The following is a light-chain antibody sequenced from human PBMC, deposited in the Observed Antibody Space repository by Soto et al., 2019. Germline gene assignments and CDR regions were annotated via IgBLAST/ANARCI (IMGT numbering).Light chain of an antibody. CDR2: GAS. CDR1: QTVASN. J-gene: IGKJ2*01. V-gene: IGKV3-15*01. CDR3: QQYHNWPPQYT. Sequence: EIVMTQSPATLSVSPGERATLACRASQTVASNVAWYQHKPGQAPRLLIHGASTRAPGVPARFSGTGSGTEFTLTISSLQSDDFAVYYCQQYHNWPPQYTFGQGTKLQIK.